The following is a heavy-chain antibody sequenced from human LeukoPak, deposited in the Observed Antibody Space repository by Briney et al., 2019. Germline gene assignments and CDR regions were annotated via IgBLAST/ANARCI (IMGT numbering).Heavy chain of an antibody. V-gene: IGHV3-21*01. Sequence: EGSLRLSCAATGFTLRGHSMNWVRQAPGKGLDWVSSISPTSAYIYYQDSVKGRFTISRDDAKNSLYLQMNSLRAEDTAVYYCARDFGSGSYAFDIWGQGTMVTVSS. CDR2: ISPTSAYI. CDR1: GFTLRGHS. J-gene: IGHJ3*02. D-gene: IGHD3-10*01. CDR3: ARDFGSGSYAFDI.